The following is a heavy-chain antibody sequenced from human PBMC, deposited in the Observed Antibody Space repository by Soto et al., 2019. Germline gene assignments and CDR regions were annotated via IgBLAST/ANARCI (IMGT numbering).Heavy chain of an antibody. CDR1: GFTFSNYS. D-gene: IGHD5-12*01. Sequence: PGGSLRLSCAASGFTFSNYSMHWVRQAPGKGLEWVAVISKDGDKKYYAAYVKGRFTISRDNSKNTLYLQMNSLRPEDTAVHYCAREWSVANPGYWGQGTQVTVSS. V-gene: IGHV3-30-3*01. CDR2: ISKDGDKK. J-gene: IGHJ4*02. CDR3: AREWSVANPGY.